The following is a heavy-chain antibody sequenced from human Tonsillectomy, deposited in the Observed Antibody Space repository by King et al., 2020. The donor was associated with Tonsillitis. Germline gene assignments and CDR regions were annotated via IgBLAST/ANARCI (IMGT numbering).Heavy chain of an antibody. CDR2: IKQDGSQI. Sequence: VQLVESGGGLVQPGGSLRLSCVASGFTFSNYWMTWVRQSPGKGLEWVANIKQDGSQISYMDSVKGRFTISRDNAKNSRYLQMNRLRAEDTAVYYCARDLSPDDYDRNVYYDAFDIWGQGTMVTVSS. V-gene: IGHV3-7*01. D-gene: IGHD3-22*01. J-gene: IGHJ3*02. CDR3: ARDLSPDDYDRNVYYDAFDI. CDR1: GFTFSNYW.